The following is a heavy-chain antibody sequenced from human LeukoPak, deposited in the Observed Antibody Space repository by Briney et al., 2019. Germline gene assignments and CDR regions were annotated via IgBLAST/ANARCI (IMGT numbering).Heavy chain of an antibody. CDR2: ISGGGTTT. D-gene: IGHD6-13*01. V-gene: IGHV3-23*01. J-gene: IGHJ4*02. CDR3: AKGSTWSSYYFDS. CDR1: GFTFSDYY. Sequence: GGSLRLSCAASGFTFSDYYMNWVRQAPGKGLEWVSAISGGGTTTYYADSVKGRFTFSRDNSKNTLYLQMNSLRAEDTALYFCAKGSTWSSYYFDSWGQGTLVTVSS.